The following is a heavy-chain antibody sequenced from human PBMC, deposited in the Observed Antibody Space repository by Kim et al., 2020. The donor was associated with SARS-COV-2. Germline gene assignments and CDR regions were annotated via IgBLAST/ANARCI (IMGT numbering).Heavy chain of an antibody. V-gene: IGHV3-11*01. Sequence: GGSLRLSCAASGFTFSDYYMSWIRQAPGKGLEWVSYISSSGSTIYSADAVKGRFTISRDNAKNSLYLQINSLRAEDTAVYYCARPQFYDILTGYTHYYFDYCGQGTLVTVSP. CDR3: ARPQFYDILTGYTHYYFDY. J-gene: IGHJ4*02. CDR1: GFTFSDYY. CDR2: ISSSGSTI. D-gene: IGHD3-9*01.